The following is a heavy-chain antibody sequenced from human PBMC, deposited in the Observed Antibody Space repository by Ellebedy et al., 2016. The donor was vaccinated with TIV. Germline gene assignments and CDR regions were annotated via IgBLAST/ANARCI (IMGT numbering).Heavy chain of an antibody. CDR3: VKGSVYGYFQD. V-gene: IGHV3-43*01. CDR2: IRWNGDKT. D-gene: IGHD6-19*01. J-gene: IGHJ1*01. Sequence: GESLKIPCAASGFSFDDYTMHWDRQDPGKGLEWVCLIRWNGDKTDYADSVKGRFTISRDNSKNSLFLQINSLKIDDTALYYCVKGSVYGYFQDWGQGALVTVSP. CDR1: GFSFDDYT.